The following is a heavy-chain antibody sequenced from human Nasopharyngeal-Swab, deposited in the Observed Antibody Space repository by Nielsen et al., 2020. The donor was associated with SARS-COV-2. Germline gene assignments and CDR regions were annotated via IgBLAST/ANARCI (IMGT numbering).Heavy chain of an antibody. CDR3: ARGLSILTGYYPFYYYDMDV. V-gene: IGHV4-34*01. Sequence: SETLSLTCAVYGGSFSGYYWSWIRQPPGKGLEWIGEINHSGSTNYNPSLKSRVTISVDTSKNQFSLKLSSVTAADTAVYYCARGLSILTGYYPFYYYDMDVWGQGTTVTVSS. J-gene: IGHJ6*02. CDR2: INHSGST. D-gene: IGHD3-9*01. CDR1: GGSFSGYY.